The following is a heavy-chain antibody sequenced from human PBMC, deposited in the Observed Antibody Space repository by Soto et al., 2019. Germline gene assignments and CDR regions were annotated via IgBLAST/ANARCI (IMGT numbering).Heavy chain of an antibody. J-gene: IGHJ6*02. V-gene: IGHV4-31*03. CDR2: IYYSGST. Sequence: SETLSLTCTVSGGSISSGGYYWSWIGQHPGKGLEWIGYIYYSGSTYYNPSLKSRVTISVDTSKNQFSLKLSSVTAADTAVYYCAAGVAVAGTEVHYYGMDVWGQGTTVTVSS. CDR1: GGSISSGGYY. CDR3: AAGVAVAGTEVHYYGMDV. D-gene: IGHD6-19*01.